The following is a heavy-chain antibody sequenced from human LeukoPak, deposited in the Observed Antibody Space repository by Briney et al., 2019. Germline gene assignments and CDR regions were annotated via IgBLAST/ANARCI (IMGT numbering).Heavy chain of an antibody. V-gene: IGHV3-48*01. Sequence: PGGSLRLSCAASGFTFSNYDMNWVRQAPGKGLEWVSYISSSSSTIYYADSVKGRFTISRDNSKNTLYLQMNSLRAEDTAVYYCARGKSSGWYDYWGQGTLVTVSS. CDR3: ARGKSSGWYDY. D-gene: IGHD6-19*01. CDR2: ISSSSSTI. J-gene: IGHJ4*02. CDR1: GFTFSNYD.